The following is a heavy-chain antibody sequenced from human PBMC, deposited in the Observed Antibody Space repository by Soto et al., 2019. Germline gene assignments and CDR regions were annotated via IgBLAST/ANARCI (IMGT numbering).Heavy chain of an antibody. CDR3: IRGYYWFDP. J-gene: IGHJ5*02. CDR2: INSDGSRI. CDR1: GFTFSSYW. V-gene: IGHV3-74*01. D-gene: IGHD5-18*01. Sequence: GGSLRLSCAASGFTFSSYWMHWVRQAPGKGLVWVSRINSDGSRINYADSVKGRFTISRDNAKNTLFLQMNSLRAEDTAVYYCIRGYYWFDPWGQGTLVTVSS.